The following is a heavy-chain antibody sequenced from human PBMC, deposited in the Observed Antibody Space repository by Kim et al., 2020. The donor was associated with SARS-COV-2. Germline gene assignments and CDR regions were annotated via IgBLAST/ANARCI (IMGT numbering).Heavy chain of an antibody. D-gene: IGHD3-9*01. V-gene: IGHV4-39*01. CDR3: ARLSVLRYFDWTYYYYGMDV. Sequence: SETLSLTCTVSGGSISSSSYYWGWIRQPPVKGLEWIGSIYYSGSTYYNPSLKSRVTISVDTSKNQFSLKLSSVTAADTAVYYCARLSVLRYFDWTYYYYGMDVWGQGTTVTVSS. CDR2: IYYSGST. CDR1: GGSISSSSYY. J-gene: IGHJ6*02.